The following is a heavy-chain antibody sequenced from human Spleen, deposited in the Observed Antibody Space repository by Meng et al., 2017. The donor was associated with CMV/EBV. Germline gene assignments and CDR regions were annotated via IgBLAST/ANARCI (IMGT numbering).Heavy chain of an antibody. CDR2: IYVSGNT. D-gene: IGHD3-22*01. V-gene: IGHV4-31*03. Sequence: LRLSCTVSGGSISSGGYYWSWIRQHPGKGLEWIGYIYVSGNTHYNPSLKSRVAISADTSKDQVALKLRSVTAADTAVYYCSRTYYYNNSSGYYLDAFDVWGQGTMVTVSS. CDR3: SRTYYYNNSSGYYLDAFDV. CDR1: GGSISSGGYY. J-gene: IGHJ3*01.